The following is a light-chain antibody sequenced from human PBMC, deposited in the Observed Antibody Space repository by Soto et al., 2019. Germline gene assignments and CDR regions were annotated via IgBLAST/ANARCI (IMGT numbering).Light chain of an antibody. CDR2: AAS. J-gene: IGKJ5*01. CDR1: QSIRSY. Sequence: DIQMTQSPSSLSASVGDRVTITCRASQSIRSYLNWYQQRPGKAPKVLIYAASSLQSGVPARFSGSGSGTEFTLTISSLQPEDFATYYCQQSYGTPITFGQGTRLEIK. V-gene: IGKV1-39*01. CDR3: QQSYGTPIT.